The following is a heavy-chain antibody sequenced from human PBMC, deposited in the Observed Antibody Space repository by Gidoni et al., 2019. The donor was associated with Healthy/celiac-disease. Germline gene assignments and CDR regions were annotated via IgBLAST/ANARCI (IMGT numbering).Heavy chain of an antibody. CDR1: GYSFTSYW. Sequence: EVQLVQSGAEVKKPGESLKISCKGSGYSFTSYWIGWVRQMPGKGLEWMGIIYPGDSDTRYSPSFQGQVTISADKSISTAYLQWSSLKASDTAMYYCARMPNPVAARPGWFDPWGQGTLVTVSS. J-gene: IGHJ5*02. CDR2: IYPGDSDT. V-gene: IGHV5-51*03. D-gene: IGHD6-6*01. CDR3: ARMPNPVAARPGWFDP.